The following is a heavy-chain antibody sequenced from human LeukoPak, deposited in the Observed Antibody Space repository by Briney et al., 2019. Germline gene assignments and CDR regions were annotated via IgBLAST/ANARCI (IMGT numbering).Heavy chain of an antibody. CDR2: ISGSGGST. Sequence: GRSLRLSCAASGFTFSSYAMSWVRQAPGKGLEWVSAISGSGGSTYYADSVKGRFTISRDNSKNTLYLQMNSLRAEDTAVYYCAKGGSGWYGSDYWGQGTLVTVSS. V-gene: IGHV3-23*01. D-gene: IGHD6-19*01. J-gene: IGHJ4*02. CDR3: AKGGSGWYGSDY. CDR1: GFTFSSYA.